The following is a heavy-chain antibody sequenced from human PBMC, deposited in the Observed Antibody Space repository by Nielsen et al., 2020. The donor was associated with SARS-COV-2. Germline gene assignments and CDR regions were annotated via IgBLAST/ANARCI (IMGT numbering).Heavy chain of an antibody. CDR1: GFTFSSYG. V-gene: IGHV3-30*18. D-gene: IGHD5-12*01. Sequence: GGSLRLSCAASGFTFSSYGMHWVRQAPGKGLEWVAVISYDGSNKYYADSVKGRFTISRDNSKNTLYLQMNSLRAEDTAVYYCAKDRYVVATIFAMDVWGKGTTVTVSS. CDR2: ISYDGSNK. J-gene: IGHJ6*04. CDR3: AKDRYVVATIFAMDV.